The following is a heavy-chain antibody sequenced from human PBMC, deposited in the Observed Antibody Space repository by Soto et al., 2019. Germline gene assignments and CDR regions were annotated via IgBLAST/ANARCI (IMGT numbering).Heavy chain of an antibody. CDR2: IWFDGSKK. CDR3: ARDRLVPYGYGMDV. D-gene: IGHD2-2*01. Sequence: QMQLVESGGGVVQPGRSLRLSCAASGFTFRSYGIHWVRQAPGKGLEWVAVIWFDGSKKYYVDSVKGRFAVSRDNSKNTLYLQINSLRAEETAVYYCARDRLVPYGYGMDVWGQGPTVTVSS. J-gene: IGHJ6*02. V-gene: IGHV3-33*01. CDR1: GFTFRSYG.